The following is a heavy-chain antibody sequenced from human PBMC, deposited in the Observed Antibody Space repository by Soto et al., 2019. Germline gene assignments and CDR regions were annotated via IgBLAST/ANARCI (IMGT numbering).Heavy chain of an antibody. CDR3: GRDLHWAFDY. V-gene: IGHV3-48*02. Sequence: GGSLRLSCAASGFTVSSYSMNLVRQAPGKGLEWVSYISGSSDAINYADSVKGRFTISRDNAQNSLYLQMNSLRDEDAAVYYCGRDLHWAFDYWGQGTLVTVSS. D-gene: IGHD2-8*02. CDR2: ISGSSDAI. J-gene: IGHJ4*02. CDR1: GFTVSSYS.